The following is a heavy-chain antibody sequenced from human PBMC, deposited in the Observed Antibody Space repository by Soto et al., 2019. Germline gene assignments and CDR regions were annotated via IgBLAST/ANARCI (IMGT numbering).Heavy chain of an antibody. J-gene: IGHJ4*02. CDR1: GFTFDDYA. CDR2: ISWNSGTI. Sequence: GGSPRLSCAASGFTFDDYAMLWVRQVPGKGLEWVSHISWNSGTISYADSVKGRFTISRDDANNCLYLQMNSLRPEDTALYYCAKTPKFYGDFYFDSWGQGTLVTVSS. D-gene: IGHD4-17*01. V-gene: IGHV3-9*01. CDR3: AKTPKFYGDFYFDS.